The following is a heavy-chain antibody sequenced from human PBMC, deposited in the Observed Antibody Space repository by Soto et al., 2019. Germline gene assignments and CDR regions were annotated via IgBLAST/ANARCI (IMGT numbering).Heavy chain of an antibody. CDR3: AKMAADSLTGHYQQQH. CDR2: ISGSGVDT. D-gene: IGHD3-9*01. CDR1: GFTFSSYA. V-gene: IGHV3-23*01. Sequence: EVQLLESGGGLVQRGGSLRLSCAASGFTFSSYAMSWVRQAPGKGLEWVSTISGSGVDTYYADSVRGRFTISRDNSKNTLELHMNSLRGEDTAVYYCAKMAADSLTGHYQQQHWGQGTLVTVSS. J-gene: IGHJ1*01.